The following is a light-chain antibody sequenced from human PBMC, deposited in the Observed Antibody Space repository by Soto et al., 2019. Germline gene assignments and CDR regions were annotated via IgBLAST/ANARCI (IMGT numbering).Light chain of an antibody. Sequence: QSALAQPPSASGSPGQSVTISYAGTSSDVGGYNYVSWYQLHPGKAPKLIIYEVTKRPSGVPDRFSGSKSGNTASLTVSGLQTEDEADYHCCSYAGSNTVVFGGGTKLTVL. V-gene: IGLV2-8*01. CDR3: CSYAGSNTVV. J-gene: IGLJ2*01. CDR2: EVT. CDR1: SSDVGGYNY.